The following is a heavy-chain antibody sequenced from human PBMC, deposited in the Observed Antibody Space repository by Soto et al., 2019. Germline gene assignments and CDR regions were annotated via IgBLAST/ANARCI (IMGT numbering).Heavy chain of an antibody. J-gene: IGHJ6*02. V-gene: IGHV3-30-3*01. Sequence: QVQLVESGGGVVQPGRSLTLSCAASGFPFTSYAIHWVRQAPGKGLEWVAVISHDGGIKHYADSVKGRFTISRDNSKNTLDLQMNSLGDEDTAVSHCAREHDAFDVWGQGTTVTVAS. CDR3: AREHDAFDV. D-gene: IGHD1-1*01. CDR1: GFPFTSYA. CDR2: ISHDGGIK.